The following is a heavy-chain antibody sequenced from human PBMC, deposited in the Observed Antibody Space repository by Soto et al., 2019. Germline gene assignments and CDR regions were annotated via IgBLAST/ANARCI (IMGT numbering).Heavy chain of an antibody. CDR3: ARRGSS. Sequence: GGSLRLSCAASGFTFSSSEMYWVRQAPGKGLEWVSYIHPGGQIIFYADSVKGRFTISRDNAKNSVYLQMNNLRAEDTAVYYCARRGSSWGQGTMVTVPS. D-gene: IGHD2-2*01. V-gene: IGHV3-48*03. CDR1: GFTFSSSE. J-gene: IGHJ3*01. CDR2: IHPGGQII.